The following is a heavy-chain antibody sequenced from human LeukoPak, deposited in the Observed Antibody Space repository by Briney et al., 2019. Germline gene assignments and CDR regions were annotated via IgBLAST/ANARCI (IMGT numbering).Heavy chain of an antibody. Sequence: SETLSLTCTVSGGSVSSGSYYWSWIRQPPGKGLEWIGYIYYSGSTNYNPSLKSRVTISVDTSKNQFSLKPSSVTAADTAVYYCARDQGGYNPMDGMEYNWFDPWGQGTLVTVSS. D-gene: IGHD5-24*01. V-gene: IGHV4-61*01. CDR2: IYYSGST. CDR1: GGSVSSGSYY. J-gene: IGHJ5*02. CDR3: ARDQGGYNPMDGMEYNWFDP.